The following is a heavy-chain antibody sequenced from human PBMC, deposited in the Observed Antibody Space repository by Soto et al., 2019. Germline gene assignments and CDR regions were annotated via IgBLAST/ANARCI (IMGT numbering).Heavy chain of an antibody. V-gene: IGHV4-31*03. D-gene: IGHD6-13*01. J-gene: IGHJ5*02. CDR2: AYYSGSP. CDR3: STYTDEIAAALSS. Sequence: PSETLSLTCTVSGASISSGTYYWSWIRQHPGKGLEWIGYAYYSGSPYYNPSLKSRITISIDTSKNQFSLKLSSVTAADTAVYYFSTYTDEIAAALSSWGQGSLVTVSS. CDR1: GASISSGTYY.